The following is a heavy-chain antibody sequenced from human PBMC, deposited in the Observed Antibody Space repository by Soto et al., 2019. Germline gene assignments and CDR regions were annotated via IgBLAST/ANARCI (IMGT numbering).Heavy chain of an antibody. CDR1: GGFFNDYY. CDR3: ARGRGRLFGAVYYNYGMDV. Sequence: SETLSLTCVVSGGFFNDYYWSWIRQSPGKGLEWIGEINHRGSTIYNPSLKSRVTISVDTSKTQFSLKLSSVTAADTAMYYCARGRGRLFGAVYYNYGMDVWGQGTTVTVSS. V-gene: IGHV4-34*01. D-gene: IGHD3-3*01. CDR2: INHRGST. J-gene: IGHJ6*02.